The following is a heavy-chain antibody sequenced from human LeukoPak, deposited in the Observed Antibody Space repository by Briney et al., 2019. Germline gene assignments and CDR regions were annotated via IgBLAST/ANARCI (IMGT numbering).Heavy chain of an antibody. J-gene: IGHJ6*02. CDR3: ARCRVVVAATPYYYGMDV. D-gene: IGHD2-15*01. CDR2: IKQDGSEK. V-gene: IGHV3-7*01. Sequence: PGGSLRLSCAASGFTFSSYWMSWVRQAPGKGLEWVANIKQDGSEKYYVDSVKGRFTISRDNAKNSLYLKMNSLRAEDTAVYYCARCRVVVAATPYYYGMDVWGQGTTVTVSS. CDR1: GFTFSSYW.